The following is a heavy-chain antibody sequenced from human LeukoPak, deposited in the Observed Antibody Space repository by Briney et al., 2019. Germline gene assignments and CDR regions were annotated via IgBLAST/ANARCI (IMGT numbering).Heavy chain of an antibody. V-gene: IGHV4-59*12. CDR3: ARVTGRITIFVDV. D-gene: IGHD3-3*01. CDR1: GGSISSYY. J-gene: IGHJ4*02. CDR2: IYYSGST. Sequence: SETLSLTCTVSGGSISSYYWSWIRQPPGKGLEWIGYIYYSGSTNYNPSLKSRVTISVDTSKNQFSLKLSSVTAADTAVYYCARVTGRITIFVDVWGQGTLVTVSS.